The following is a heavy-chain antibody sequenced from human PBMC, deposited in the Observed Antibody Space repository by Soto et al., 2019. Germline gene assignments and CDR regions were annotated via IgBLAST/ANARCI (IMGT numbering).Heavy chain of an antibody. D-gene: IGHD1-26*01. CDR2: MNSDGSNT. CDR1: GFTFSNYW. Sequence: EVQLVESGGALVQPGGSLRLSCAASGFTFSNYWMHWVRQAPGKGLVWISRMNSDGSNTVYADAVKGRFTISRDNAKNTRYLQMNSLRVEDTAVYYCATSKGGGSNGPTTYWGQGTLVTVSS. V-gene: IGHV3-74*01. J-gene: IGHJ4*02. CDR3: ATSKGGGSNGPTTY.